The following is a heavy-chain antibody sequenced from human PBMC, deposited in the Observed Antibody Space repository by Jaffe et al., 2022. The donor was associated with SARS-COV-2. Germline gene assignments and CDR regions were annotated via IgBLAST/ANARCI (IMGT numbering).Heavy chain of an antibody. CDR1: GYTFTNYA. Sequence: QVQLVQSGSELKRPGASVKVSCKASGYTFTNYAINWVRQAPGQGLEWLGWINTNTGIPTYAQGFTGRFVLSLDSSVSTAYLQINSLKSDDTAKYFCTIYYDDSGRRKASYFDYWGQGTLVTVSS. CDR2: INTNTGIP. CDR3: TIYYDDSGRRKASYFDY. J-gene: IGHJ4*02. D-gene: IGHD3-22*01. V-gene: IGHV7-4-1*02.